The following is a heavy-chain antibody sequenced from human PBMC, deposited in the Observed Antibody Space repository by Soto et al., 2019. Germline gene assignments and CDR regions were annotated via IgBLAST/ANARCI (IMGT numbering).Heavy chain of an antibody. CDR3: ARDRGFTMVRGVNWFDP. D-gene: IGHD3-10*01. V-gene: IGHV4-34*01. CDR2: INHSGST. CDR1: GGSFSGYY. J-gene: IGHJ5*02. Sequence: SETLSLTCAVYGGSFSGYYWSWIRQPPGKGLEWIGEINHSGSTNYNPSLKSRVTISVDTSKNQFSLKLSSVTAADTAVYYCARDRGFTMVRGVNWFDPWGQGTLVTVSS.